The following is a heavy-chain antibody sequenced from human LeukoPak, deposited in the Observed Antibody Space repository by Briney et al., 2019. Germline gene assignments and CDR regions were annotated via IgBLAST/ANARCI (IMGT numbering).Heavy chain of an antibody. CDR2: IDSGGST. CDR1: GFTLSSNY. D-gene: IGHD4-23*01. Sequence: GGSLRLSCASSGFTLSSNYMSWVRQARGKGLEGVSVIDSGGSTYYADSVKGRFTISRDNSKNTLYLQMNTLRAEDTAVYYCARSAAGGNDPHFDYWGQGTLVTVSS. J-gene: IGHJ4*02. CDR3: ARSAAGGNDPHFDY. V-gene: IGHV3-53*01.